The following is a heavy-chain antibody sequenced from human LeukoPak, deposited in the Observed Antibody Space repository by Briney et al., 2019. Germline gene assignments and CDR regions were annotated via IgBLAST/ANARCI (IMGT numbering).Heavy chain of an antibody. CDR1: GGSFSGYY. CDR2: INHSGNT. Sequence: SETLSLTCAVYGGSFSGYYWSWIRQPPGKGLEWIGEINHSGNTNYNPSLKSRVTISVVTSKNQFSLKLSSVTAADTAVYYCARLRYCTNGVCPWGQGTLVTVSS. V-gene: IGHV4-34*01. J-gene: IGHJ5*02. CDR3: ARLRYCTNGVCP. D-gene: IGHD2-8*01.